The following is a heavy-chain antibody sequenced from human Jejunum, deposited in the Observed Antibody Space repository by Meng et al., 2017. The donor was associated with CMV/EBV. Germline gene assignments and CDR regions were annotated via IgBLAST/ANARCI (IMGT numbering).Heavy chain of an antibody. J-gene: IGHJ4*02. CDR1: SINKLNW. D-gene: IGHD2-2*02. CDR2: KAPTESS. V-gene: IGHV4-4*02. Sequence: SINKLNWWGWVRQPPGQGLEWLGEKAPTESSNYNPSLNSRGTISVDRSKNQFSLKLTSVTAADTAVYYCVRGRCTRTSCYKGAFDFWSQGTLVTVSS. CDR3: VRGRCTRTSCYKGAFDF.